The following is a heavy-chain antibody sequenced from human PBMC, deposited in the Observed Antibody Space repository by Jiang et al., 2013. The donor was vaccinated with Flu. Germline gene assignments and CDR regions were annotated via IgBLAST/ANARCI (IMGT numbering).Heavy chain of an antibody. CDR2: INPNSGGT. J-gene: IGHJ6*04. CDR3: ARDRTGTTRYGMDV. CDR1: GYTFTGYY. V-gene: IGHV1-2*04. D-gene: IGHD1-14*01. Sequence: GAEVKKPGASVKVSCKASGYTFTGYYMHWVRQAPGQGLEWMGWINPNSGGTNYAQKFQGWVTMTRDTSISTAYMELSRLRSDDTAVYYCARDRTGTTRYGMDVVGQRDHGHRLL.